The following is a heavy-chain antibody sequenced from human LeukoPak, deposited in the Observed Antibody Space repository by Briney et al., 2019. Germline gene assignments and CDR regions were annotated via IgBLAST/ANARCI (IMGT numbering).Heavy chain of an antibody. CDR2: MNPSGGQT. Sequence: ASVKVSCKASGYTFTSYDSNWVRQAAGQGPEWMGWMNPSGGQTNYAQSLQGRVTMTRNTSTSTAYMDLSSLRSEDTAVYYCARVRITIFGVVIPPDYWGQGTLVTVSS. J-gene: IGHJ4*02. CDR1: GYTFTSYD. V-gene: IGHV1-8*01. D-gene: IGHD3-3*01. CDR3: ARVRITIFGVVIPPDY.